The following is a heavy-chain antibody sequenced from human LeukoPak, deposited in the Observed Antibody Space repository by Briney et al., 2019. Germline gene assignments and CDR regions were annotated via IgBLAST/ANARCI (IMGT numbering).Heavy chain of an antibody. Sequence: QPGGSLRFSCAASGFTFSDYYMSWIRQAPGKGLEWVANIKQDGSEKYYVDSVKGRFTISRDNAKNSLYLQMNSLRAEDTAVYYCARDKSTYYDFWSGYHEHGGFDYWGQGTLVTVSS. CDR1: GFTFSDYY. D-gene: IGHD3-3*01. V-gene: IGHV3-7*01. CDR2: IKQDGSEK. CDR3: ARDKSTYYDFWSGYHEHGGFDY. J-gene: IGHJ4*02.